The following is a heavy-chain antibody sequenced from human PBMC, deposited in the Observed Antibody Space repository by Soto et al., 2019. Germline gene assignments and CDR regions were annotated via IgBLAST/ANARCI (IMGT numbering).Heavy chain of an antibody. Sequence: SETLSLTCTVSGGSISSYYWSWIRQPPGKGLEWIGYIYYSGSTNYNPSLKSRVTISVDTSKNQFSLKLSSVTAADTAVYYCARFPRYSSSSWWFDPWGQGTLVTVS. V-gene: IGHV4-59*01. J-gene: IGHJ5*02. CDR2: IYYSGST. CDR1: GGSISSYY. D-gene: IGHD6-6*01. CDR3: ARFPRYSSSSWWFDP.